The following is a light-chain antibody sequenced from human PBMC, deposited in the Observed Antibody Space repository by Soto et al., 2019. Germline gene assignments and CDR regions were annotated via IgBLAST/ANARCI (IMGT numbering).Light chain of an antibody. CDR1: QSISRS. CDR2: DAS. J-gene: IGKJ3*01. V-gene: IGKV1-5*01. Sequence: DIQMTQSPSTLSASVGDRVTITCRASQSISRSLAWYQQKPGKAPNLLIFDASSLESGVPSRFSGSGFGTEFTLTISSLQPDDFATYYCQQYSSFLLIFGPGTTVDIK. CDR3: QQYSSFLLI.